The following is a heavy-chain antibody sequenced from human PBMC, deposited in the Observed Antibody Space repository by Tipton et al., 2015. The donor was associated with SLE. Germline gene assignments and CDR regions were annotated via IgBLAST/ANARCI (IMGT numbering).Heavy chain of an antibody. J-gene: IGHJ4*02. CDR2: IYYSGST. V-gene: IGHV4-59*01. Sequence: TLSLTCSVSGGPISSYYWAWIRQPPGKGLEWIGCIYYSGSTNYNPSLKSRVSISVDTSKNQFSLKLSSVTAADTAVYYCARGGGSTSSCQDFDFWGQGTLVTVSS. CDR3: ARGGGSTSSCQDFDF. D-gene: IGHD2-2*01. CDR1: GGPISSYY.